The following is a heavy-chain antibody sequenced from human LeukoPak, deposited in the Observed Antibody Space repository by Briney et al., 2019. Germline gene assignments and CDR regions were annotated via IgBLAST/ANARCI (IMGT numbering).Heavy chain of an antibody. CDR1: GGSISSGSYY. V-gene: IGHV4-61*02. CDR3: AREEGGYSYSKYYYYYYMDV. J-gene: IGHJ6*03. D-gene: IGHD5-18*01. Sequence: PSQTLSLTCTVSGGSISSGSYYWSWIRQPAGKGLEWIGRIYTSGSTNYNPSLKSRVTISVDTSKNQFSLKLSSVTAADTAVYYCAREEGGYSYSKYYYYYYMDVWGKGTTVTVSS. CDR2: IYTSGST.